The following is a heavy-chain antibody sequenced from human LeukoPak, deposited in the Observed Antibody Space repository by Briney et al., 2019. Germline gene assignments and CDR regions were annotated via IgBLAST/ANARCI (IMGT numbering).Heavy chain of an antibody. CDR1: GFSFSSQW. D-gene: IGHD3-10*01. Sequence: PGGSLRLSCAASGFSFSSQWMSWVRQAPGKGLEWVAIVNQGGTGKYYVDSVKGRFTISRDNAENSLYLQMNSLRVEDTAVYYCAKLAKYFYGSETYYFFEHWGQGTPVTASS. CDR2: VNQGGTGK. V-gene: IGHV3-7*01. J-gene: IGHJ4*02. CDR3: AKLAKYFYGSETYYFFEH.